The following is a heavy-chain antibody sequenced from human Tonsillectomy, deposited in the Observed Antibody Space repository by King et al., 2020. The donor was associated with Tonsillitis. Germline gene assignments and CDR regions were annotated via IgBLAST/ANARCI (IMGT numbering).Heavy chain of an antibody. D-gene: IGHD1-26*01. Sequence: VQLVESGGGVVQPGGSLRLSCAASGFTFSSYGMHWVRQAPGKGLEWVAFIRYDGSNKYYADSVKGRLTISRDNSKNTLYLQMNSLRAEDTAVYYCAKEDISGSYLFLGYWGQGTLVTVSS. CDR2: IRYDGSNK. CDR1: GFTFSSYG. V-gene: IGHV3-30*02. J-gene: IGHJ4*02. CDR3: AKEDISGSYLFLGY.